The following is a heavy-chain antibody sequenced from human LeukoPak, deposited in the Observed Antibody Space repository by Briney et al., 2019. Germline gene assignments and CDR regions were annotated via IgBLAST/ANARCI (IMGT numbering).Heavy chain of an antibody. CDR2: INPNSGGT. J-gene: IGHJ4*02. V-gene: IGHV1-2*02. Sequence: ASVKVSCKASGYTLTGYYMHWVRQAPGQRLEWMGWINPNSGGTNYAQKFQGRVTMTRDTSISTAYMELSRLRSDDTAVYYCARDGRFGELLLFDYWGQGTLVTVSS. CDR1: GYTLTGYY. D-gene: IGHD3-10*01. CDR3: ARDGRFGELLLFDY.